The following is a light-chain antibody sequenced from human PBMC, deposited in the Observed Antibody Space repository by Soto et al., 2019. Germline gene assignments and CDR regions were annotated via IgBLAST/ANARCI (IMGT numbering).Light chain of an antibody. V-gene: IGLV2-14*01. CDR3: SSYTTSDSWV. CDR1: NSDVGVYNY. Sequence: QSVLTQPASVSGSPGQSITISCTGTNSDVGVYNYVSWYQQHPGKAPKLMIYDVTNRPSGVSNRFSGPKSGNTASLTISGLQAEDEADYYCSSYTTSDSWVFGGGTKVTVL. CDR2: DVT. J-gene: IGLJ3*02.